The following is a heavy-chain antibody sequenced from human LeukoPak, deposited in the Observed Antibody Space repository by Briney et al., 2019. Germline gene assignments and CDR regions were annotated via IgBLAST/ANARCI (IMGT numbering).Heavy chain of an antibody. Sequence: GGSLRLSCAASGFTFSSYAMSWVRQVLGKGLEWVSAISGSGGSTYYADSVKGRFTISRDNSKNTLYLQMNSLRAEDTAVYYCAKASSLYSSGWYSRAWGQGTLVTVSS. CDR3: AKASSLYSSGWYSRA. V-gene: IGHV3-23*01. CDR1: GFTFSSYA. CDR2: ISGSGGST. D-gene: IGHD6-19*01. J-gene: IGHJ5*02.